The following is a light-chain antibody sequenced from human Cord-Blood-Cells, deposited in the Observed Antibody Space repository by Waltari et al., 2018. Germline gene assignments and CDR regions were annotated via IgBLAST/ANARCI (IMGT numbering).Light chain of an antibody. Sequence: IQLTQSTSSLSASVGDRATITCRASQGISSYLAWYQQKPGKAPKILIYAASTLQSGVPSRFSGSGSGTEFTLTISSLQPEAFATYYCQQLKSYPLTFGGWTKVEIK. CDR2: AAS. J-gene: IGKJ4*01. CDR3: QQLKSYPLT. CDR1: QGISSY. V-gene: IGKV1-9*01.